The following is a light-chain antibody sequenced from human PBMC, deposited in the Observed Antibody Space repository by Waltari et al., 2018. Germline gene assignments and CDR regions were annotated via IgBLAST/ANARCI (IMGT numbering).Light chain of an antibody. CDR2: VAS. J-gene: IGKJ2*01. V-gene: IGKV1-NL1*01. CDR3: ERYLFTPYS. Sequence: DIQMIQFPSSLSAPVGDRATITCRASQGISNSLAWDQQKPGKAPKPLLSVASRLQSWVPSRVTGSGSETDYTLTISSLQPEDFATYYCERYLFTPYSFGQETKLWI. CDR1: QGISNS.